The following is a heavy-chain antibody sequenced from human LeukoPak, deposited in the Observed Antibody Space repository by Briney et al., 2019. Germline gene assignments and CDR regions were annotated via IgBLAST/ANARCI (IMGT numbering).Heavy chain of an antibody. D-gene: IGHD1-14*01. CDR3: AKGVPYGKIDY. CDR2: ISSSSSTI. J-gene: IGHJ4*02. Sequence: PGGSLRLSCAASGFTFSSYSMNWVRQAPGKGLEWVSYISSSSSTIYYADSVKGRFTISRDNAKNTLYLQMNSLRAEDTAVYYCAKGVPYGKIDYWGQGTLVTVPS. CDR1: GFTFSSYS. V-gene: IGHV3-48*01.